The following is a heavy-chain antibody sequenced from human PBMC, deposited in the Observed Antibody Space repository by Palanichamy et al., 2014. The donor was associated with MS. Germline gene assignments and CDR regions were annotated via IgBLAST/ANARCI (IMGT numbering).Heavy chain of an antibody. CDR2: INSDGYST. Sequence: EVQLVESGGGLVQPGGSLRLSCAASGFTFSSYWMYWVRQAPGKGLVWVSRINSDGYSTSYADSVRGRFTISRDNAKNTLYLQMNSLRAEDTAVYHCARYSSTWYAKDYWGQGTLVTVSS. CDR1: GFTFSSYW. V-gene: IGHV3-74*01. CDR3: ARYSSTWYAKDY. J-gene: IGHJ4*02. D-gene: IGHD6-13*01.